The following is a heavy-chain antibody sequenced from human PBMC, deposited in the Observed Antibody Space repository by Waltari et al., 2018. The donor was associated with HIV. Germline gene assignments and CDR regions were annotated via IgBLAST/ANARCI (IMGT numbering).Heavy chain of an antibody. CDR1: GFLFSSYG. V-gene: IGHV3-33*01. CDR2: IWFDGKHK. D-gene: IGHD2-8*01. CDR3: ARGDIILMVYTIDY. Sequence: QVQLVESGGGVVQPGRSLRLSCAASGFLFSSYGMHWVRQAPGKGVGLVAVIWFDGKHKYYSDSVKGRFTISRDNSKDTVDLQMNSLRTEDTGVYYCARGDIILMVYTIDYWGQGTLVSVSS. J-gene: IGHJ4*02.